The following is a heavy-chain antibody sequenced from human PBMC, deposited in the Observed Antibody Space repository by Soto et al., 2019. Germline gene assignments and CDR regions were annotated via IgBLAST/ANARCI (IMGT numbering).Heavy chain of an antibody. CDR2: ISYDGSNK. D-gene: IGHD2-15*01. J-gene: IGHJ4*02. Sequence: GGSLRLSCAASGFTFSSYAMHWVRQAPGKGLEWVAVISYDGSNKYYADSVKGRFTISRDNSKNTLYLQMNSLRAEDTAVYYCARGHRELLFDYWGQGTLVTVSS. CDR3: ARGHRELLFDY. V-gene: IGHV3-30-3*01. CDR1: GFTFSSYA.